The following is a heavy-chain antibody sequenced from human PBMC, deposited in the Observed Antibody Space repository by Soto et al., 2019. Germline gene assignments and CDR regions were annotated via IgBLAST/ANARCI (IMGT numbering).Heavy chain of an antibody. V-gene: IGHV4-4*02. CDR3: ARDLAHTGSYGY. CDR1: GGSISDTNW. D-gene: IGHD1-26*01. Sequence: QVQLQESGPGLVKPSGTLSLTCSVSGGSISDTNWWSWVRQPPGKGLEWIGEIYHSGNTNYNPSLKSRVTMSVDNSKSQFSLKLTFVTAADTAVYYCARDLAHTGSYGYWGQGTQVTVSS. CDR2: IYHSGNT. J-gene: IGHJ4*02.